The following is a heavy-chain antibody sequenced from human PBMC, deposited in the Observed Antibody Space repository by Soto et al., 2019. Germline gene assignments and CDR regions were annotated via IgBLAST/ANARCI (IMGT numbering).Heavy chain of an antibody. CDR2: ISASSSTI. D-gene: IGHD6-19*01. CDR1: GFTFRTYN. Sequence: EVQLVESGGDLVQPGGSLRLSCAASGFTFRTYNMNWVRQAPGKGLEWISYISASSSTIHYADSVKGRFTISRDNAKNPLYLQMNSLRDEDTAVYYCARDPSDWPSWFDPWGKGTLVTVSS. V-gene: IGHV3-48*02. CDR3: ARDPSDWPSWFDP. J-gene: IGHJ5*02.